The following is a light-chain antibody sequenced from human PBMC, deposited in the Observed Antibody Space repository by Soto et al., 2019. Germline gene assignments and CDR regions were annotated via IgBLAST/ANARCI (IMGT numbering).Light chain of an antibody. CDR2: ANS. CDR3: QSYDSSLIVSKV. J-gene: IGLJ1*01. Sequence: QSVLTQPPSVSGGPGQRVTISCSGSSSNLGAGYDVQWYRQFPGTAPKLLIYANSVRPSGVPDRFSGSKSGTSASLAITGLQAEDEADYYCQSYDSSLIVSKVFGTGTKVTVL. CDR1: SSNLGAGYD. V-gene: IGLV1-40*01.